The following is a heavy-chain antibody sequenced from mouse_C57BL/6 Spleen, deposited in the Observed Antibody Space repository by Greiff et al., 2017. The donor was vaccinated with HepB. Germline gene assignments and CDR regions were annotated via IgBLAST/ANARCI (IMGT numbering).Heavy chain of an antibody. CDR3: ARQLSYFDY. CDR2: INPSSGYT. D-gene: IGHD3-2*02. V-gene: IGHV1-7*01. CDR1: GYTFTSYW. J-gene: IGHJ2*01. Sequence: VQLQQSGAELAKPGASVKLSCKASGYTFTSYWMHWVKQRPGQGLEWIGYINPSSGYTKYNQKFKDKVTLTADKSSSTAYMQLSSLTYEDSAVYDCARQLSYFDYWGQGTTLTVSS.